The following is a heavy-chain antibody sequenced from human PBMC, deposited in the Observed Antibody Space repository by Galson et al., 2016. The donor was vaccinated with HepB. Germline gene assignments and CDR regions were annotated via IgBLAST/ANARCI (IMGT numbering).Heavy chain of an antibody. CDR2: IYSTGTP. V-gene: IGHV4-59*01. Sequence: SETLSLTCTVSGGSISDYYWSWIRQPPGKGLEWIGYIYSTGTPPSPPSLPFLLLLSFSLSHPPFSLRLRSVPAAAPAMSSCASVPLYCFGGNCYHDGFDSWGQGTLVTVPS. CDR1: GGSISDYY. CDR3: ASVPLYCFGGNCYHDGFDS. J-gene: IGHJ4*02. D-gene: IGHD2-21*02.